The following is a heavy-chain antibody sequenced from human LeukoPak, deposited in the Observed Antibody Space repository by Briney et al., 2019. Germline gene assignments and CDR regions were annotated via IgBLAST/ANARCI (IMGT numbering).Heavy chain of an antibody. V-gene: IGHV4-34*01. CDR1: GGSFSGYY. Sequence: SETLSLTCAVYGGSFSGYYWSWIRQPPGKGLEWIGEINHSGGTNYNPSLKSRVTISVDTSKNQFSLKLSSVTAADTAVYYCARDSSIAVAGPSNFDYWGQGTLVTVSS. J-gene: IGHJ4*02. CDR2: INHSGGT. CDR3: ARDSSIAVAGPSNFDY. D-gene: IGHD6-19*01.